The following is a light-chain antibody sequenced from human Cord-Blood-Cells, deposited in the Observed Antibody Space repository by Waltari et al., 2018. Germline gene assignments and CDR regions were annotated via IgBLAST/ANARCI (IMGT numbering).Light chain of an antibody. V-gene: IGKV1-5*03. CDR1: KSISSW. Sequence: DIQMTQSPSTLSASVGDRVTITCRASKSISSWLAWYQTKPGKTPKLLFYKAASLESGVPSRFSGSGSGTEFTLTISSLQPDDFATYYCQQYNSYPYSFGQGTKLEIK. CDR3: QQYNSYPYS. J-gene: IGKJ2*03. CDR2: KAA.